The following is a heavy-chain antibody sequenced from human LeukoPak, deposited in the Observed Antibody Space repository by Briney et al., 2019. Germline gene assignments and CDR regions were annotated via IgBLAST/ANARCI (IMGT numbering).Heavy chain of an antibody. D-gene: IGHD2-15*01. CDR3: AREYCSGGRCQYYFDH. CDR1: GFTFSSYA. Sequence: PGGSLRLSCAASGFTFSSYAMHWVRQAPGKGLEYVSGISSDGGSPFHVNSVKGRFTISRDNSKDTLYLQMGSLRAEDMAVYYCAREYCSGGRCQYYFDHWGQGTLVTVSS. J-gene: IGHJ4*02. V-gene: IGHV3-64*01. CDR2: ISSDGGSP.